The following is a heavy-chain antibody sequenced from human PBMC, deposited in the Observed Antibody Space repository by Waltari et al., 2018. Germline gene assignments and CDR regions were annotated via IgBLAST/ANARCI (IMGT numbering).Heavy chain of an antibody. CDR1: GGTFSSYA. V-gene: IGHV1-69*01. CDR3: ASGEEVVVVAATPYFQH. CDR2: IIPIFGTA. Sequence: QVQLVQSGAEVKKPGASVKVSCKASGGTFSSYAISGVRQAPRQGLEWMGGIIPIFGTADYAQKFQGRVTITADESTSTAYMELSSLRSEDTAVYYCASGEEVVVVAATPYFQHWGQGTLVTVSS. D-gene: IGHD2-15*01. J-gene: IGHJ1*01.